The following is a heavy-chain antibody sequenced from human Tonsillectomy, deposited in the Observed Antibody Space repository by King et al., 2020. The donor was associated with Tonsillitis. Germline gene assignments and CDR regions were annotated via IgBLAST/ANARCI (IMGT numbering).Heavy chain of an antibody. D-gene: IGHD6-13*01. J-gene: IGHJ4*02. CDR2: ISHDGTNI. CDR3: ARAGFSSSWYGAYFDY. Sequence: VQLVESGGGVVQPGTSLRLSCAASGLTFTTYAMHWVRQAPGKGLEWLAVISHDGTNIYYADSVKGRFTIYRDNSKNTLYLQMNSLRAEDTAVYYCARAGFSSSWYGAYFDYWGQGTLVTVSS. CDR1: GLTFTTYA. V-gene: IGHV3-30-3*01.